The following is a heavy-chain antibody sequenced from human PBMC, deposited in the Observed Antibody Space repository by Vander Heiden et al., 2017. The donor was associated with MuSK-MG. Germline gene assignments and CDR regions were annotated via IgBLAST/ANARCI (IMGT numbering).Heavy chain of an antibody. Sequence: EVRLVESGGGLVQPGGSLRPPLVASGFTFGNYWMHWIRQVPGKGLMWVSRINFDGNKVSYVESVKGRFTISRDNAKNTLSLQMTGLRDEDTAVYFCARSDWGSLDSWGQGTLVTVSS. CDR2: INFDGNKV. J-gene: IGHJ4*02. CDR3: ARSDWGSLDS. D-gene: IGHD3-16*01. V-gene: IGHV3-74*01. CDR1: GFTFGNYW.